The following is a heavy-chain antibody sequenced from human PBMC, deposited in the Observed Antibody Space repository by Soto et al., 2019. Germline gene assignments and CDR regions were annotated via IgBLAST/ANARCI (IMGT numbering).Heavy chain of an antibody. D-gene: IGHD2-2*01. CDR2: INAGNGNT. Sequence: GASVKVSCKAAGYTFTIYAMHWGRQAPGQRLEWMGWINAGNGNTKYSQKFQGRVTITRDTSASTAYMELSSLRSEDTAVYYCARALGYCSSTSCPNWFDPWGQGTLVTVSS. CDR1: GYTFTIYA. V-gene: IGHV1-3*01. J-gene: IGHJ5*02. CDR3: ARALGYCSSTSCPNWFDP.